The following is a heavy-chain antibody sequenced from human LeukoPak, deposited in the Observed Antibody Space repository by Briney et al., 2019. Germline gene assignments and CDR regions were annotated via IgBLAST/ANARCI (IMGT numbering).Heavy chain of an antibody. J-gene: IGHJ4*02. CDR1: GFTFTTYW. CDR3: ARYGSSGWYLTNYFDY. CDR2: INQVGSSK. V-gene: IGHV3-7*01. Sequence: GGSLRLSCAASGFTFTTYWMGWVRQAPGKGPEWVANINQVGSSKYFVDSVEGRFIISRDNAKNSLYLQMNSLRAEDTAVYYCARYGSSGWYLTNYFDYWGQGTLVTVSS. D-gene: IGHD6-19*01.